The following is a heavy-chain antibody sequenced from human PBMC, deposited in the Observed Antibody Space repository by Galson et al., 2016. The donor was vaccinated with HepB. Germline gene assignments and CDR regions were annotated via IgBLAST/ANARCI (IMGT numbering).Heavy chain of an antibody. V-gene: IGHV3-9*01. D-gene: IGHD3-16*01. Sequence: SLRLSCAASGFTFDDYAMHWVRQAPGKGLEWVSAISYNSGGRDYADSVKGRFTISRDNAKNSVYLQMSSLRVEDTAIYFCAKDTTKGWGSEDYWGQGTLVTVSS. J-gene: IGHJ4*02. CDR3: AKDTTKGWGSEDY. CDR2: ISYNSGGR. CDR1: GFTFDDYA.